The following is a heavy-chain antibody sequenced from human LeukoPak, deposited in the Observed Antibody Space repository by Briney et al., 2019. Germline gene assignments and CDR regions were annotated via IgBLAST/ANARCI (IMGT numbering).Heavy chain of an antibody. V-gene: IGHV3-73*01. Sequence: GRPLTLSCAASGMSLSDSAMNWVRQGRGKGLEWIAYIGSRTKGYATAYAASVTGRFVISRDDVKNMAFLQMSSLETEDTAVYYCIRHVEFQRPYWAQGVQVTVSS. CDR1: GMSLSDSA. J-gene: IGHJ4*02. D-gene: IGHD3-10*01. CDR2: IGSRTKGYAT. CDR3: IRHVEFQRPY.